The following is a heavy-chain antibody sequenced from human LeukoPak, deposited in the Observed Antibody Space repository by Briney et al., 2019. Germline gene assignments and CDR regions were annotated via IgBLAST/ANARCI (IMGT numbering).Heavy chain of an antibody. CDR1: GSTFSSYA. V-gene: IGHV3-23*01. CDR2: TSGSGGST. J-gene: IGHJ6*02. CDR3: AKDTCTNGVCYNGGHYYYYYGMDV. D-gene: IGHD2-8*01. Sequence: GGSLRLSCAASGSTFSSYAMSWVRQAPGKGLEWVSATSGSGGSTYYADSVKGRFTISRDNSKNTLYLQMNSLRAEDAAVYYCAKDTCTNGVCYNGGHYYYYYGMDVWGQGTTVIVSS.